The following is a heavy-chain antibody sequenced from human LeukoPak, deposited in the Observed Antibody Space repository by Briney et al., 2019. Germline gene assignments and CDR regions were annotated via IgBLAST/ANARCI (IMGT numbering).Heavy chain of an antibody. D-gene: IGHD3-10*01. Sequence: PSETLSLTCTVSGGSISTSTYYWGWIRQPPGKGLEWTASIYYGGSTYYNPSLKSRVTISIDTAKNQFSLRLSSVTAADTAVYYCARHVGFITMVRGVINNNWFDPWGQGTLVTVSS. J-gene: IGHJ5*02. CDR1: GGSISTSTYY. CDR3: ARHVGFITMVRGVINNNWFDP. CDR2: IYYGGST. V-gene: IGHV4-39*01.